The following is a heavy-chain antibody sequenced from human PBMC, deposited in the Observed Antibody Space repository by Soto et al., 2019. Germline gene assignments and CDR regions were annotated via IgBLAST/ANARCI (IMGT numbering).Heavy chain of an antibody. CDR2: ISGSGGST. Sequence: GGSLRLSCAASGFTFSSYAMSWVRQAPGKGLEWVSAISGSGGSTYYADSVKGRFTISRDNSKNTLYLQMNSLRAEDTAVYYCAKDLITMVRGVIITPDHDAFDIWVQGTMVTVSS. V-gene: IGHV3-23*01. CDR3: AKDLITMVRGVIITPDHDAFDI. J-gene: IGHJ3*02. CDR1: GFTFSSYA. D-gene: IGHD3-10*01.